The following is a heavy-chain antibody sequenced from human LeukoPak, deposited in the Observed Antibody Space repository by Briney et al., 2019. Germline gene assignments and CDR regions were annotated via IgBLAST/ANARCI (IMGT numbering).Heavy chain of an antibody. CDR2: IYYSGST. D-gene: IGHD2-8*01. CDR1: GGSISSYY. Sequence: SETLSLTCTVSGGSISSYYWSWIRQPPGKGLEWIGYIYYSGSTNYNPSLKSRVTISVDTSKNQFSLKLSSVTAADTAVYYCARGRVVLMVYAFVPDGWYFDLWSRGTLVTVSS. J-gene: IGHJ2*01. V-gene: IGHV4-59*01. CDR3: ARGRVVLMVYAFVPDGWYFDL.